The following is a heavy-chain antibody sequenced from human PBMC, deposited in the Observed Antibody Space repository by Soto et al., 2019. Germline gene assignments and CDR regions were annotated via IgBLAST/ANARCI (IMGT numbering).Heavy chain of an antibody. Sequence: EVQMVETGGGLIQPGGSLRLSCAASGFTVSSNYMNWVRQAPGKGLEWISAIYSGGSKYYADSVKGRFTISRDNSKNTLHLRLNSLRAGATAVNYCAGGFYGLVWLAHGGQGTLVTVSS. V-gene: IGHV3-53*02. J-gene: IGHJ4*02. D-gene: IGHD3-10*01. CDR1: GFTVSSNY. CDR2: IYSGGSK. CDR3: AGGFYGLVWLAH.